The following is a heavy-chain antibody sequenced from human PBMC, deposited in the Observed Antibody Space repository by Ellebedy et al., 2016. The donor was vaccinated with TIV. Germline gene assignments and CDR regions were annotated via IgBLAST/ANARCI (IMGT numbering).Heavy chain of an antibody. D-gene: IGHD2-8*01. J-gene: IGHJ4*02. Sequence: GESLKISXAASGFTFSSYSMNWVRQAPGKGLEYVSAISSNGGSTYYADSVKGRFTISRDNSKNTLYLQMSSLRAEDTAVYYCVNPPSMLAAGYWGQGTLVTVSS. V-gene: IGHV3-64D*06. CDR1: GFTFSSYS. CDR2: ISSNGGST. CDR3: VNPPSMLAAGY.